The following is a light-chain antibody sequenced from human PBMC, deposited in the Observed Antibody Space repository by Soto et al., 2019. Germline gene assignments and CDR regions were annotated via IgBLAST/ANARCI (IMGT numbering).Light chain of an antibody. Sequence: VVTQEPSLTVSPGGTVTLTCGSSTGAVTSGHYPYWFQQKPGQAPRTLIYDTTKKHSWTPARFSGSLLGGKAALTLTGAQPEDEAEYYCLLSYTRARHVVFGGGTKVTVL. CDR1: TGAVTSGHY. CDR3: LLSYTRARHVV. V-gene: IGLV7-46*01. J-gene: IGLJ2*01. CDR2: DTT.